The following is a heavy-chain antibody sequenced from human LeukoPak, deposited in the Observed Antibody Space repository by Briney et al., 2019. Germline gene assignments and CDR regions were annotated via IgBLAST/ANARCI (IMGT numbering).Heavy chain of an antibody. CDR3: AKEEGDYDFWSGSFLVDY. Sequence: GGSLRLSCAASGFTFSSNAMHWVRQAPGKGLEWVASISSDGSSKYYADSVKGRFTISRDNSKNTLYLQMNSLRAEDTAVYYCAKEEGDYDFWSGSFLVDYWGQGTLVTVSS. CDR2: ISSDGSSK. V-gene: IGHV3-30*18. CDR1: GFTFSSNA. J-gene: IGHJ4*02. D-gene: IGHD3-3*01.